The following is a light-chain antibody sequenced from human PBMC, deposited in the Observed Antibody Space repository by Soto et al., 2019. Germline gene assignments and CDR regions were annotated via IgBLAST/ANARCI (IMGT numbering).Light chain of an antibody. Sequence: EIGMTQSPATLSVSPGERATLSCRASQSVRSNLAWYQQKPGQAPRLLIYGVSTRATGIPARFSGSASGTEFTLTISSLQSEDFAVYCCQQYNNWPPTFGQGTKVDIK. CDR2: GVS. CDR1: QSVRSN. CDR3: QQYNNWPPT. V-gene: IGKV3-15*01. J-gene: IGKJ1*01.